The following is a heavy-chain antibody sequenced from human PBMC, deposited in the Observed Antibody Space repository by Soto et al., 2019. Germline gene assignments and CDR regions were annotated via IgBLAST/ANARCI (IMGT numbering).Heavy chain of an antibody. CDR1: GGTFNGYY. CDR2: INHSGNT. D-gene: IGHD6-13*01. CDR3: ARGSRIAAADAPIDY. J-gene: IGHJ4*02. V-gene: IGHV4-34*01. Sequence: QVQLQQWGAGLLKPSETLSLTCAVYGGTFNGYYWNWIRQSPGKGLEWIGEINHSGNTNYNPSLKGRVTVSVDPSGRQGSLKRSSVTAADTAVYYCARGSRIAAADAPIDYWGQGTLVTVSS.